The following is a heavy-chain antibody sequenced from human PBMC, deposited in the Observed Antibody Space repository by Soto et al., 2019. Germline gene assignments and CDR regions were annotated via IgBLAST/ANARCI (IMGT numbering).Heavy chain of an antibody. V-gene: IGHV4-34*01. CDR1: GGSFSGCY. Sequence: TSETLSLTCAVYGGSFSGCYWSWIRQPPGKGLEWIGEINHSGSTNYNPSLKSRVTISVDTSKNQFSLKLSSVTAADTAVYYCARGYYDSSGYSPLFDYWGQGTLVTVSS. CDR2: INHSGST. J-gene: IGHJ4*02. CDR3: ARGYYDSSGYSPLFDY. D-gene: IGHD3-22*01.